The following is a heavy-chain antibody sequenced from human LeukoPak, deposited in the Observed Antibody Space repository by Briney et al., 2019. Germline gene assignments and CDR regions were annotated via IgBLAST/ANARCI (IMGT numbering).Heavy chain of an antibody. CDR1: GSTFSSYS. D-gene: IGHD2-2*01. J-gene: IGHJ6*03. Sequence: PGGSLRLSCAASGSTFSSYSMNWVRQAPGKGLEWVSYISSSSSTIYYADSVKGRFTISRDNAKNSLYLQMNSLRAEDTAVYYCARDGSRYCSSTSCYIYYYYYMDVWGKGTTVTVSS. V-gene: IGHV3-48*01. CDR3: ARDGSRYCSSTSCYIYYYYYMDV. CDR2: ISSSSSTI.